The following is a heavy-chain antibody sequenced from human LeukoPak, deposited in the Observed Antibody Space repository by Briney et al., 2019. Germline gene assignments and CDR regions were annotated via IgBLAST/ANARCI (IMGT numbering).Heavy chain of an antibody. CDR1: GYTFTSYD. CDR2: MNPNSGNT. Sequence: GASVKVSCKASGYTFTSYDINWVRQATGQGLEWMGWMNPNSGNTGYAQKFQGRVTITRNTSISTAYMELNSLRAEDTAVYYCARDRYCSSTSCYFRLAHYYYYYYMDVWGKGTTVTISS. D-gene: IGHD2-2*01. J-gene: IGHJ6*03. V-gene: IGHV1-8*03. CDR3: ARDRYCSSTSCYFRLAHYYYYYYMDV.